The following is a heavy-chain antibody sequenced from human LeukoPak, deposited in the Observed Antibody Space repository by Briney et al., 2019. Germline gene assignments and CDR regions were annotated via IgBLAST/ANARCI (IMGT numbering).Heavy chain of an antibody. V-gene: IGHV1-3*01. Sequence: ASVNVSCKASGYTFIDYTMHWLRQAPGQRLDWMGWINGGSGNTKYSPEFQGRVTITRDTSASTGYMELSSLRSEDTAVYYCANPRYDSSGYYYVDWGQGTLVTVSS. CDR1: GYTFIDYT. CDR3: ANPRYDSSGYYYVD. CDR2: INGGSGNT. J-gene: IGHJ4*02. D-gene: IGHD3-22*01.